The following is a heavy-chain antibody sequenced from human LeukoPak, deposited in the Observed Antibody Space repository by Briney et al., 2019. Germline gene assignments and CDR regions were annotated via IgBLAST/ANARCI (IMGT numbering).Heavy chain of an antibody. CDR3: ARDQGYHGSGSFYYYYGMDV. CDR1: GFTFSSYE. J-gene: IGHJ6*02. V-gene: IGHV3-48*03. D-gene: IGHD3-10*01. Sequence: PVGSLRLSCAASGFTFSSYEMNWVRQAPGKGLDWVSYISSSGSTIYYADSVKGRFTISRDNAKNSLYLQMNSLRAEDTAVYYGARDQGYHGSGSFYYYYGMDVWGQGTTLTVSS. CDR2: ISSSGSTI.